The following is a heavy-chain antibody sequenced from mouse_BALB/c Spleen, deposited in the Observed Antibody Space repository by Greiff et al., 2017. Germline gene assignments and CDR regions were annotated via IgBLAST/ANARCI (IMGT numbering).Heavy chain of an antibody. J-gene: IGHJ2*01. V-gene: IGHV1-5*01. CDR2: IYPGNSDT. Sequence: EVQLQQSGTVLARPGASVKMSCKASGYTFTSYWMHWVKQRPGQGLEWIGAIYPGNSDTSYNQKFKGKAKLTAVTSTSTAYMELSSLTNEDSAVYYCTRSPHYYGSTRSDYYFDYWGQGTTLTVSS. CDR1: GYTFTSYW. CDR3: TRSPHYYGSTRSDYYFDY. D-gene: IGHD1-1*01.